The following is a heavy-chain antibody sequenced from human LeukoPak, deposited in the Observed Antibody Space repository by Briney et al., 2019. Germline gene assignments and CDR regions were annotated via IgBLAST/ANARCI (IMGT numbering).Heavy chain of an antibody. CDR1: GFTFSDHY. Sequence: GGSLRLSCAASGFTFSDHYMDWVRQTPGKGLEWVGRIKSKTDGGTTDYAAPVKGRFTISRDDSKNTLYLQMNSLKTEDTAVYYCTTDDTQVVVAEIDYWGQGTLVTVSS. CDR2: IKSKTDGGTT. V-gene: IGHV3-15*07. J-gene: IGHJ4*02. CDR3: TTDDTQVVVAEIDY. D-gene: IGHD2-15*01.